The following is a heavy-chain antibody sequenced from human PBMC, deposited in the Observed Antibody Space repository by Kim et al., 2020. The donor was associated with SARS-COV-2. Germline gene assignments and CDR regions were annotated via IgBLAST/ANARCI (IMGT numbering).Heavy chain of an antibody. CDR1: GYTFTSYG. CDR2: ISAYNGNT. CDR3: ARFEGVRLQSLSVY. D-gene: IGHD6-25*01. J-gene: IGHJ4*02. V-gene: IGHV1-18*01. Sequence: ASVKVSCKASGYTFTSYGISWVRQAPGQGLEWMGWISAYNGNTNYAQKLQGRVTMTTDTSTSTAYMELRSLRSDDTAVYYCARFEGVRLQSLSVYWGQGTLVTVSS.